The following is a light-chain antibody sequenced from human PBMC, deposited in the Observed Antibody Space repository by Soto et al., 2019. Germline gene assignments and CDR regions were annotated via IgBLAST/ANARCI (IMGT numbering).Light chain of an antibody. J-gene: IGKJ1*01. CDR2: GAS. CDR1: QSVSSN. Sequence: EIVLTQSPGTLSLSPGERATLSCRASQSVSSNLAWYQQKPGQAPRLLSYGASSRATGIPNRFSGSGSGTDFTRTISRLEPEDFAVYYCQQYGNSPQTFGQGTKVDIK. CDR3: QQYGNSPQT. V-gene: IGKV3-20*01.